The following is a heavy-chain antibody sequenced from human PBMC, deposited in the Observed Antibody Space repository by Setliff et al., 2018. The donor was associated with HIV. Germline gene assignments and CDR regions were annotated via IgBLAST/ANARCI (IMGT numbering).Heavy chain of an antibody. CDR3: ARVDCSSTSCYRDYYYYMDV. J-gene: IGHJ6*03. V-gene: IGHV4-39*01. Sequence: KSSETLSLTCTVSGGSISSINYYWGWIRQPPGKDLEWIGSIYYSGSTYYNPSLKSRVTISVDTSKNQFSLKLSSVTAADTAVYYCARVDCSSTSCYRDYYYYMDVWGKGTTVTVSS. D-gene: IGHD2-2*01. CDR1: GGSISSINYY. CDR2: IYYSGST.